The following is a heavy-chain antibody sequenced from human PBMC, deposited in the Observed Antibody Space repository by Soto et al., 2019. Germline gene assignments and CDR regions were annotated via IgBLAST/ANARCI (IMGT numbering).Heavy chain of an antibody. J-gene: IGHJ6*02. Sequence: QVQLVQSGAEVKKPGSSVKVSCKASGGTFSSYAVSWVRQAPGQGLEWMGGIIPIFGTANYAQKFQGRVTITADESTSTAYMELSSLRSEDTAVYYCAGGIAAPEGAAGYYYYGMDVWGQGTTVTVSS. V-gene: IGHV1-69*01. CDR1: GGTFSSYA. CDR3: AGGIAAPEGAAGYYYYGMDV. CDR2: IIPIFGTA. D-gene: IGHD6-13*01.